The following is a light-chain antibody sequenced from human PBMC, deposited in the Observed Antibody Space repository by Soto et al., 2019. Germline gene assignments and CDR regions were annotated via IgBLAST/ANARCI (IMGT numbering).Light chain of an antibody. CDR3: SSYTTSRTWV. V-gene: IGLV2-14*01. CDR2: EVS. Sequence: QSALTQPASVSGSPGQSITISCTGTSSDVGNYNYVYWYQHHPGKAPKLMIYEVSYRPSGVSVRFSVSKSGNTASLSISGLQAEDEADYYCSSYTTSRTWVFGGGTQLPVL. CDR1: SSDVGNYNY. J-gene: IGLJ3*02.